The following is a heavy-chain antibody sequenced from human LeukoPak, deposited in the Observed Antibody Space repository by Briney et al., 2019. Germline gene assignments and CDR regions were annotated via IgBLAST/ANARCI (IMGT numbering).Heavy chain of an antibody. CDR3: ARVLMYGDYDDAFDI. Sequence: GGSLRLSCAASGLTFSSYAMSWVRQAPGKGLEWVSAISGSGGSTYYADSVKGRFTISRDNAKNSLYLQMNSLRAEDTAVYYCARVLMYGDYDDAFDIWGQGTMVTVSS. J-gene: IGHJ3*02. CDR2: ISGSGGST. V-gene: IGHV3-23*01. D-gene: IGHD4-17*01. CDR1: GLTFSSYA.